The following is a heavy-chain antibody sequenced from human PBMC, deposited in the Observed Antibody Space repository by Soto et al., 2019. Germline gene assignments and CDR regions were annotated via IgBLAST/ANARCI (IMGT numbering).Heavy chain of an antibody. J-gene: IGHJ4*02. V-gene: IGHV3-21*01. CDR3: GLYNALFFDF. D-gene: IGHD1-20*01. CDR1: GFTFSSYA. CDR2: ITNSAYT. Sequence: PGGSLRLSCAASGFTFSSYAMSWVRQAPGKGLEWVSAITNSAYTSYADSVKGRFTISRDNAKNSLYLQMNSLRAEDTAVNYYGLYNALFFDFWGRGALVTVSS.